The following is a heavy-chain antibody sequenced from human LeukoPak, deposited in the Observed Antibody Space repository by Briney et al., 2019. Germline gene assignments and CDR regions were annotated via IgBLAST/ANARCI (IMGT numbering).Heavy chain of an antibody. J-gene: IGHJ4*02. CDR3: ARAPRITGTTYYFDY. V-gene: IGHV3-30-3*01. Sequence: PGGSLRLSCAASGFTFSSYAMHWVRQAPGKGLEWVAVISYDGSNKYYADSVKGRFTISRDNSKNTLYLQMSSLRAEDTAVYYCARAPRITGTTYYFDYWGQGTLVTVSS. CDR2: ISYDGSNK. D-gene: IGHD1-20*01. CDR1: GFTFSSYA.